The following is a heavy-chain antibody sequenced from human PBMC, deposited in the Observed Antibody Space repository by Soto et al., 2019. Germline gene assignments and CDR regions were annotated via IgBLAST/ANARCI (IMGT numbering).Heavy chain of an antibody. Sequence: PSETLSLTCAVSGGSISSSNWWSWVRQPPGKGPEWIGEIYHSGSTNYNPSLKSRVTISVDKSKNQFSLKLSSVTAADTAVYYCSGVRKGRNYVWGSYRHQYYFDYWGQGTLVTVSS. CDR3: SGVRKGRNYVWGSYRHQYYFDY. J-gene: IGHJ4*02. CDR2: IYHSGST. V-gene: IGHV4-4*02. D-gene: IGHD3-16*02. CDR1: GGSISSSNW.